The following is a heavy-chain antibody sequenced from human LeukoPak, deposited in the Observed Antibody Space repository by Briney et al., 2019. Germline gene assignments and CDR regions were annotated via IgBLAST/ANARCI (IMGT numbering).Heavy chain of an antibody. Sequence: GGSLRLSCAASGFTFSSYAMHWVRQAPGKGLEWVAVISYDGSNKYYADSVKGRFTISRDNSKNTLYLQMNSLRAEDTAVYYCARDFDLAFDIWGQGTMVTVSS. CDR3: ARDFDLAFDI. CDR2: ISYDGSNK. CDR1: GFTFSSYA. V-gene: IGHV3-30-3*01. D-gene: IGHD3-9*01. J-gene: IGHJ3*02.